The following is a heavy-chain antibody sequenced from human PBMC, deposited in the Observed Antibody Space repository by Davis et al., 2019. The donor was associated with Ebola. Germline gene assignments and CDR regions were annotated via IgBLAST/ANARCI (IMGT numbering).Heavy chain of an antibody. Sequence: GESLKISCAASGFTFSSYAMSWVRQAPGKGLEWVSAISGSGGSTYYADSVKGRFTISRDNSKNTLYLQMNSLRAEDTAVYYCAKVPSYYYDSSGPYAFDIWGQGTMVTVSS. CDR3: AKVPSYYYDSSGPYAFDI. CDR1: GFTFSSYA. J-gene: IGHJ3*02. V-gene: IGHV3-23*01. D-gene: IGHD3-22*01. CDR2: ISGSGGST.